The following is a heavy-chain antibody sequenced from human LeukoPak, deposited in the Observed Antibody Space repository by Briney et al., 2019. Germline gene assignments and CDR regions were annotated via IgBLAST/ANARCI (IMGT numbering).Heavy chain of an antibody. CDR3: AKHLRYFDSIYAMDV. CDR1: GFTFSSYA. Sequence: GGSLRLSCAASGFTFSSYAMSWVRQAPGKGLEWVSGISGSGGSTYYAGSVKGRFTISRDNSKNTLYLQMNSLRAEDTAVYYCAKHLRYFDSIYAMDVWGQGTTVTVSS. D-gene: IGHD3-9*01. J-gene: IGHJ6*02. CDR2: ISGSGGST. V-gene: IGHV3-23*01.